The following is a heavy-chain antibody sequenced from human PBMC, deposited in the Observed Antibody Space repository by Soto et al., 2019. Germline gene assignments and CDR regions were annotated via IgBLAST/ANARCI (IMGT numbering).Heavy chain of an antibody. Sequence: QVQLVQSGAEVKKPGASVKVSCKASGYTFTGYYMHWVRQAPGQGLEWMGWINPNSGGTNYAQKLQGCVTMTRDTSINTASMELSRMRSDDTAVYYCAVSTVTTLFGSLGWFDHWGQGTLVTVSS. CDR2: INPNSGGT. D-gene: IGHD4-17*01. V-gene: IGHV1-2*04. CDR1: GYTFTGYY. CDR3: AVSTVTTLFGSLGWFDH. J-gene: IGHJ5*02.